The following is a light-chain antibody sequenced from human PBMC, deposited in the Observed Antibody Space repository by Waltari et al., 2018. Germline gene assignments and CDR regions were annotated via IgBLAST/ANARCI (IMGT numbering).Light chain of an antibody. J-gene: IGLJ2*01. CDR2: RDS. Sequence: SYELTQPLSVSVALGQTARITCGGNTIGSKHAHWYQQKPGQAPVLVIYRDSNRPSGIPERFSGSNSGNTATLTISRAQAGDEADYYCQVWDSSTGVFGGGTKLTVL. CDR1: TIGSKH. V-gene: IGLV3-9*01. CDR3: QVWDSSTGV.